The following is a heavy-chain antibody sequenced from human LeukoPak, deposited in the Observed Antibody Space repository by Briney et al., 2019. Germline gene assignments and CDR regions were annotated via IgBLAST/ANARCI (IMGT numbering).Heavy chain of an antibody. V-gene: IGHV3-21*01. CDR3: ASRPSDISYYGVFDF. Sequence: GGSLRLSCAASGFTFSSYSMNWVRQAPGKGLEWVSSISSSSSYIYYADSVKGRFTISRDNAKNSLYLQMNSLRVEDTGVYYCASRPSDISYYGVFDFWGQGTLVTVSS. D-gene: IGHD3-10*01. CDR1: GFTFSSYS. CDR2: ISSSSSYI. J-gene: IGHJ4*02.